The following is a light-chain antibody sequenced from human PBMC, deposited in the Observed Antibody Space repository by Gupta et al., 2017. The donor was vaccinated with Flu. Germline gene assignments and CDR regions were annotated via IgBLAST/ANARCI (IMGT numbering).Light chain of an antibody. CDR2: DAS. J-gene: IGKJ2*01. V-gene: IGKV3-11*01. CDR1: QSISSY. CDR3: QQRSNWPRNT. Sequence: ESATLSCRATQSISSYLAWYQHKPGQAPRLLIYDASNRATGIPDRFSGSGSGTDFTPTISSLEPEDFAVYYCQQRSNWPRNTFGQGTKLEIK.